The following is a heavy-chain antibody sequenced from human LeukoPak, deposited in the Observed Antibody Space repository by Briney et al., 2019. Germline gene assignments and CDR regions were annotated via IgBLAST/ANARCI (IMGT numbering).Heavy chain of an antibody. D-gene: IGHD3-3*01. Sequence: KPGGSLRLSCAASGFTFSDYYMTWIRQAPGKGLEWVSYITGSGGTIYYADSVKGRFTISRDNAKKSLYLQMNSPRAEDTAVYYCARELALSGYPTDDAFDIWGQGTMVTVSS. CDR2: ITGSGGTI. CDR3: ARELALSGYPTDDAFDI. CDR1: GFTFSDYY. J-gene: IGHJ3*02. V-gene: IGHV3-11*01.